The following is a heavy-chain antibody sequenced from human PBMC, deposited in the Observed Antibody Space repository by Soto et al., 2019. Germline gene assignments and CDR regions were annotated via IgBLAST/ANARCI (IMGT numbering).Heavy chain of an antibody. CDR1: GGSFSGYY. D-gene: IGHD2-2*01. CDR2: INHSGST. CDR3: ARGRRLPAARAGGYFDY. J-gene: IGHJ4*02. Sequence: SETLSLTCAVYGGSFSGYYWSWIRQPPGKGLEWIGEINHSGSTNYNPSLKSRVTISVDTSKNQFSLKLSSVTAADTAVYYCARGRRLPAARAGGYFDYWGQGTLVTVSS. V-gene: IGHV4-34*01.